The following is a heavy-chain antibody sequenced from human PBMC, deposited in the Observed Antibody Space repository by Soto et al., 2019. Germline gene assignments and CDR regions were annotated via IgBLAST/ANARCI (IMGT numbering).Heavy chain of an antibody. D-gene: IGHD6-19*01. CDR3: ARDVEVAGVGATNL. J-gene: IGHJ4*02. CDR2: IDRSSSSI. Sequence: EVQLVESGGYLVQPGGSLRLTCAASGFTFSSFSMNWVRQAPGKGLEWISYIDRSSSSIFYADSVRGRFTISRDNARNSLFLQMHSLTVADTAVYYCARDVEVAGVGATNLWGQGTLVTVPS. CDR1: GFTFSSFS. V-gene: IGHV3-48*04.